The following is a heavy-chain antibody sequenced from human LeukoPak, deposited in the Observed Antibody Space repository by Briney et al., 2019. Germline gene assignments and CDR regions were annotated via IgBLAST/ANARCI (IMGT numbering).Heavy chain of an antibody. D-gene: IGHD2-21*01. CDR2: IYTSGST. J-gene: IGHJ4*02. CDR1: GGSFSSYY. Sequence: SETLSLTCTVSGGSFSSYYWSWIRQPAGKGLEWIGRIYTSGSTNYNPSLKSRVTISVDTSKNQFSLKLSSVTAADTAVYYCARSRSRPLLPPLPKSQYYFDYWGQGTLVTVSS. CDR3: ARSRSRPLLPPLPKSQYYFDY. V-gene: IGHV4-4*07.